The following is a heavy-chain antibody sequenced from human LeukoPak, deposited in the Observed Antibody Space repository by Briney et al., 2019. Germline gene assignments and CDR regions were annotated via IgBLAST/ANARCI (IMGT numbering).Heavy chain of an antibody. CDR3: ARSRAVAGNWFDP. Sequence: SETLSLTCTVSGYSISSGYYWGWIRQPPGTGLEWIGSMYYSGSTYYNPSLKSRVTMSVDTSKNQFSLKLSSVTAADTAVYYCARSRAVAGNWFDPWGQGTLVTVSS. CDR2: MYYSGST. D-gene: IGHD6-19*01. J-gene: IGHJ5*02. V-gene: IGHV4-38-2*02. CDR1: GYSISSGYY.